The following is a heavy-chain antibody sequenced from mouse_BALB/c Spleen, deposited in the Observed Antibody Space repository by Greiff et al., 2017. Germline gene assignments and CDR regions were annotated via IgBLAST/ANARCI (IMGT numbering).Heavy chain of an antibody. Sequence: EVKLVESGGGLVKPGGSLKLSCAASGFTFSSYAMSWVRQTPEKRLEWVASISSGGSTYYPDSVKGRFTISRDNARNILYLQMSSLRSEDTAMYYCARLSRYYAMDYWGQGTSVTVSS. CDR3: ARLSRYYAMDY. CDR1: GFTFSSYA. CDR2: ISSGGST. V-gene: IGHV5-6-5*01. J-gene: IGHJ4*01.